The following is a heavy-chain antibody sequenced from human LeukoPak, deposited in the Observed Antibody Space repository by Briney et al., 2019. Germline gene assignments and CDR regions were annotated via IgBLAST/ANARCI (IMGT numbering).Heavy chain of an antibody. D-gene: IGHD4-23*01. V-gene: IGHV1-2*02. J-gene: IGHJ5*02. Sequence: ASVKVSCKASGYTFTGYYIHWVRQAPGQGLEWMGWINSNSGGTNYAVKFQGRVTMTRDTSISTAYMELSRLRSDDTAVYYCARASDYGGREINWFDPWGQGTLVTVSS. CDR3: ARASDYGGREINWFDP. CDR2: INSNSGGT. CDR1: GYTFTGYY.